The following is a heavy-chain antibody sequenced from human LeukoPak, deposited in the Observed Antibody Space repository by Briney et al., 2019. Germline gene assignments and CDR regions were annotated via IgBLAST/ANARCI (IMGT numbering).Heavy chain of an antibody. CDR3: ARGLGLTSPFDY. D-gene: IGHD3-16*01. J-gene: IGHJ4*02. CDR1: GGSFIGYY. CDR2: INHSGST. Sequence: SETLSLTCAVYGGSFIGYYWSWIRQPPGKGLEWIGEINHSGSTNYNPSLKSRVTISVDTSKNQFSLKLSSVTAADTAVYYCARGLGLTSPFDYWGQGTLVTVSS. V-gene: IGHV4-34*01.